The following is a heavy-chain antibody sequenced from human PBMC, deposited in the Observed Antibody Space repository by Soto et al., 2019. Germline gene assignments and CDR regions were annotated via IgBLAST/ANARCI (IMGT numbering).Heavy chain of an antibody. V-gene: IGHV4-4*02. D-gene: IGHD6-19*01. CDR2: IYHSGST. Sequence: QVQLQESGPGLVKPSGTLSLTCAVSSGSISSSNWWSWVRQPPGKGLEWIGEIYHSGSTNYNPSLKRRVTISVDKSKNQFSLKLSSVTAADTAVYYCARGGGWDNWFDPWGQGTLVTVSS. J-gene: IGHJ5*02. CDR1: SGSISSSNW. CDR3: ARGGGWDNWFDP.